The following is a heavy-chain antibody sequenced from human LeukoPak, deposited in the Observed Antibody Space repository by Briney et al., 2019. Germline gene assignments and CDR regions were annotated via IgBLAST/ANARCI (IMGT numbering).Heavy chain of an antibody. CDR1: GGSISSSSYY. Sequence: SETLSLTCTVSGGSISSSSYYWGWIRQPPGKGLEWIGSIYYSGSTYYNPSLKSRVTISVDTSKNQFSLKLSSVTAADTAVYYCAGVGATTQAFDIWGQGTMVTVSS. D-gene: IGHD1-26*01. CDR3: AGVGATTQAFDI. CDR2: IYYSGST. V-gene: IGHV4-39*01. J-gene: IGHJ3*02.